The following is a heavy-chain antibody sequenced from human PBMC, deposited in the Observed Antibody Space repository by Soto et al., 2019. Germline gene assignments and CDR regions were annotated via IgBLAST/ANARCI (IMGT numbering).Heavy chain of an antibody. CDR1: GYTFASYG. CDR3: ARVLLLQQLGAFDL. D-gene: IGHD6-13*01. Sequence: ASVKVSCKASGYTFASYGISWVRQAPGQGLEWMGWISAYNGNTNYAQKLQGRVTMTTDTSTSTAYMQLRSLRSDDTAVYYCARVLLLQQLGAFDLWGQGTMVTVSS. J-gene: IGHJ3*01. V-gene: IGHV1-18*01. CDR2: ISAYNGNT.